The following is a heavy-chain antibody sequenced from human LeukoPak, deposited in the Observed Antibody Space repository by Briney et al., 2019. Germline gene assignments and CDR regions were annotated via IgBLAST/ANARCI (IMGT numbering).Heavy chain of an antibody. CDR3: ARDRVYGDYIWFDP. CDR1: GYTFTSYA. CDR2: INAGNGNT. D-gene: IGHD4-17*01. V-gene: IGHV1-3*01. J-gene: IGHJ5*02. Sequence: GASVKVSCKASGYTFTSYAMHWVRQAPGQRLEWMGWINAGNGNTKYSQKFQGRVTITRDTSASTAYMELSSLRSEDKAVYYCARDRVYGDYIWFDPWGQGTLVTVSS.